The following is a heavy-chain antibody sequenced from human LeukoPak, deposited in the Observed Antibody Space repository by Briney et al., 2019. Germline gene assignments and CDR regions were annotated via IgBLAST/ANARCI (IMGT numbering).Heavy chain of an antibody. Sequence: ASVKVSYKTSGYTFSNSGMSWVRQAPGQGLEWMGWINAYNGHTQYAQKVQGRVTLTTDTSTSTAYMELRRLRSDDTAVYYCARDLNWDQDTSGYHQNWLDPWGQGTLVTVSS. V-gene: IGHV1-18*01. J-gene: IGHJ5*02. D-gene: IGHD3-22*01. CDR2: INAYNGHT. CDR3: ARDLNWDQDTSGYHQNWLDP. CDR1: GYTFSNSG.